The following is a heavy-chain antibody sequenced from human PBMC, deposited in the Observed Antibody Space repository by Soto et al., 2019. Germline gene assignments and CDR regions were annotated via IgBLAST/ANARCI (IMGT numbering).Heavy chain of an antibody. CDR2: IYHSGTT. J-gene: IGHJ5*02. CDR1: GDSISSGYF. D-gene: IGHD3-3*01. CDR3: ARDRSGYYWFDA. V-gene: IGHV4-38-2*02. Sequence: SETLSLTCAVSGDSISSGYFWGWIRQPPGKGLEWIGSIYHSGTTYYNPSLKSRVTISVDTSKNQISLKVTSVTAADTAVYYWARDRSGYYWFDAWGQGTLVTVSS.